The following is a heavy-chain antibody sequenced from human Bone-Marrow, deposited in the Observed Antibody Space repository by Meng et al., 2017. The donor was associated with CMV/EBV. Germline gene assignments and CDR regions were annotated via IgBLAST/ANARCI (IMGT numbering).Heavy chain of an antibody. CDR2: INPNSGGT. Sequence: SVKVSCKASGYTFTGYYMHWVRQAPGQGLEWMGWINPNSGGTNYAQKFQGRVTMARDTSISTAYMELSRLRSDDTAVYYCARESPLIDYFDYWGQGTLVTVSS. CDR3: ARESPLIDYFDY. J-gene: IGHJ4*02. CDR1: GYTFTGYY. V-gene: IGHV1-2*02. D-gene: IGHD2-15*01.